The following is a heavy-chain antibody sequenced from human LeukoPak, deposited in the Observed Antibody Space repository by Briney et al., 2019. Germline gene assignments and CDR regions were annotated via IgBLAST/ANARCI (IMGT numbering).Heavy chain of an antibody. CDR1: GFTFSSYS. J-gene: IGHJ4*02. Sequence: GGSLRLSCAASGFTFSSYSMNWVRQAPGKGLEWVSSISSSSSYIYYADSVKGRFTISRDNAKNSLYLQMNCLRAEDTAVYYCARELKYYDSSGYYPGPFDYWGQGTLVTVSS. V-gene: IGHV3-21*01. CDR3: ARELKYYDSSGYYPGPFDY. D-gene: IGHD3-22*01. CDR2: ISSSSSYI.